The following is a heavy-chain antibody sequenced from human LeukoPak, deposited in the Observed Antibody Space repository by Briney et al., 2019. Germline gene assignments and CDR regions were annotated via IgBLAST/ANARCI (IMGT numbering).Heavy chain of an antibody. CDR2: ISSSSGYI. D-gene: IGHD5-18*01. J-gene: IGHJ4*02. V-gene: IGHV3-21*01. Sequence: GGSLRLSCAASGFTFSTYSMNWVRQAPGKGLEWVSSISSSSGYIHYADSVKGRFTISRDNAKNSPYLQMNSLRDTDTAVYYCARGKVGYSYFDYWGQGTLVTVSS. CDR1: GFTFSTYS. CDR3: ARGKVGYSYFDY.